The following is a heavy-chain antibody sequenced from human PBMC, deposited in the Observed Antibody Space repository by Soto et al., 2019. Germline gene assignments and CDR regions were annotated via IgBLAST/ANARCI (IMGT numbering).Heavy chain of an antibody. CDR3: AHLGGTTVPDNFDY. Sequence: QITLKESGPTLVNPTQPLTLTCTFSGFSLSTSGVGVGWIRQPPGKALEWLALIYWDDDKRYSPSLKSRLTITKDTSKNQVVLTMTNMDPVDTATYYCAHLGGTTVPDNFDYWGQGTLVTVSS. J-gene: IGHJ4*02. D-gene: IGHD4-17*01. CDR1: GFSLSTSGVG. CDR2: IYWDDDK. V-gene: IGHV2-5*02.